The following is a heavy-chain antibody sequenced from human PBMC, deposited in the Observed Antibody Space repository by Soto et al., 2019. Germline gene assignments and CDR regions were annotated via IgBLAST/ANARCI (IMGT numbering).Heavy chain of an antibody. V-gene: IGHV3-23*01. D-gene: IGHD4-17*01. J-gene: IGHJ5*02. CDR1: GFTLSSYA. CDR3: AKDTTSDCGDCAASTYNWFDP. CDR2: INCSGGST. Sequence: GSLTLACAASGFTLSSYAMSWVRQAPGEGLEWVSTINCSGGSTYYAYSVKGLFTISRDNTKHTLYLQMDSLRAEDTAVYYSAKDTTSDCGDCAASTYNWFDPWGQGTLVTVSS.